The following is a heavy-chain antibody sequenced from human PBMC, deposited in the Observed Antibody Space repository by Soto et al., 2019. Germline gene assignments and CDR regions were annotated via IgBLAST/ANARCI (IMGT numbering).Heavy chain of an antibody. J-gene: IGHJ3*02. CDR2: IIPVFGTA. CDR1: GGTFSSYA. CDR3: ARDRSEVDYYDSSGYYWPDAFDI. V-gene: IGHV1-69*13. Sequence: ASVKVSCKASGGTFSSYAISWVRQAPGQGLEWMGGIIPVFGTANYAQKFQGRVTITADESTSTAHMELSSLRSEDTAVYYCARDRSEVDYYDSSGYYWPDAFDIWGQGTMVTVSS. D-gene: IGHD3-22*01.